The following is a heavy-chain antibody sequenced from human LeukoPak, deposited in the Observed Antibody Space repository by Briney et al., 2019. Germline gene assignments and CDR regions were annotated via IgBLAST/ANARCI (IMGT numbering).Heavy chain of an antibody. CDR2: VHNVGST. D-gene: IGHD6-19*01. Sequence: SETLSLXCTVSGVSNTNGIYYWAWNRQPPGKGPEWIGSVHNVGSTYYNLSLRSRVTMSIDTSKNQFSLRLNSVTAADTAVYYCARHAEYNSGWHFYLDHWGQGILVTVSS. CDR3: ARHAEYNSGWHFYLDH. CDR1: GVSNTNGIYY. J-gene: IGHJ4*02. V-gene: IGHV4-39*01.